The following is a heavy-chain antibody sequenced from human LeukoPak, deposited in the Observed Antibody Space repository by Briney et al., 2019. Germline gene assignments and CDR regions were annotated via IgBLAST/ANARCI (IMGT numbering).Heavy chain of an antibody. Sequence: GGSLRLSCAASGFTFSNYGMSWVRQAPGKGLEWVSAISGSGVTTYYADSVKGRFTISRDNSKHTLYLQMNSLRAEDTAVYYCTRLHFDYWGQGTLVTVSS. CDR2: ISGSGVTT. V-gene: IGHV3-23*01. J-gene: IGHJ4*02. CDR1: GFTFSNYG. CDR3: TRLHFDY. D-gene: IGHD4-11*01.